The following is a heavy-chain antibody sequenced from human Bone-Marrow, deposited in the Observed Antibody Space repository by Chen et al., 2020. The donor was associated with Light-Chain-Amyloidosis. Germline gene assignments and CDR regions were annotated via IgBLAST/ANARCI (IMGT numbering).Heavy chain of an antibody. J-gene: IGHJ6*02. CDR1: GYSFTNYV. Sequence: QVQLVQSGAEVKKPGASVKVSCKASGYSFTNYVIHWVRQAPGQRLEWMGWINTANGYTKYSQKFQGRVTINRDTAASTAYMEVSSLRCEDTAVYYCARTPDATHYYYGMDVWGQGTTVTVSS. D-gene: IGHD2-15*01. CDR2: INTANGYT. CDR3: ARTPDATHYYYGMDV. V-gene: IGHV1-3*04.